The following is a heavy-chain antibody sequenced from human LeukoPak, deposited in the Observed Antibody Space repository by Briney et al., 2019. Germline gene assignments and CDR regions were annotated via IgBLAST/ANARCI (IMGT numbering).Heavy chain of an antibody. CDR2: IYYSGST. V-gene: IGHV4-59*01. CDR1: GGSISSYY. D-gene: IGHD6-13*01. CDR3: AREGGGYFDP. J-gene: IGHJ5*02. Sequence: SETLSLTCTVSGGSISSYYWSWIRQPPGKGLEWIGYIYYSGSTNYNPSLKSRVTISVDTSKNQFSLKLSSVTAVDTAVYYCAREGGGYFDPWGQGTLVTVSS.